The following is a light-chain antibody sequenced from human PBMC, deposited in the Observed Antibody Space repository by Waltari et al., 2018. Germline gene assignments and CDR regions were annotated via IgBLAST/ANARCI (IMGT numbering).Light chain of an antibody. J-gene: IGKJ1*01. V-gene: IGKV3D-15*01. CDR2: GTS. Sequence: EVVMTQSPVTLSLSPGESATLSCRASQSLRSPFPWFQQKPGQPPRLLILGTSTRATGVPARFSGSGSGTEFSLTISSLQPEDFATYYCQQYDYWPWTFGQGTRVEAK. CDR1: QSLRSP. CDR3: QQYDYWPWT.